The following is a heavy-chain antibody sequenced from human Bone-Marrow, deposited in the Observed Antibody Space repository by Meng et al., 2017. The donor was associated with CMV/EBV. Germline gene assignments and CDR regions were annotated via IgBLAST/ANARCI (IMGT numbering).Heavy chain of an antibody. V-gene: IGHV4-34*01. CDR1: GGSFSGYY. Sequence: CAVHGGSFSGYYWSWLRQPPGKGLEWLGEINDSGSTNYNPSLRSRVTISVDTSKNQFSLKLNSVTAADTAVYYCARNLEWSSYLGWLDPWGQGTLVTVSS. D-gene: IGHD3-3*01. CDR2: INDSGST. J-gene: IGHJ5*02. CDR3: ARNLEWSSYLGWLDP.